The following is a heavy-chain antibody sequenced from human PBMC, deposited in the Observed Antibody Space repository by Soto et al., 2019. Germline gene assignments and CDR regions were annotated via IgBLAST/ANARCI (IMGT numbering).Heavy chain of an antibody. CDR1: GFTFSSYA. CDR3: ARDILFMSLDDFDY. V-gene: IGHV3-30-3*01. J-gene: IGHJ4*02. D-gene: IGHD3-10*01. Sequence: PGGSLRLSWAASGFTFSSYAMHWVRQAPGKGLEWVAVISYDGSNKYYADSVKGRFTISRDNSKNTLYLQMNSLRAEDTAVYYCARDILFMSLDDFDYWGQGTLVTVSS. CDR2: ISYDGSNK.